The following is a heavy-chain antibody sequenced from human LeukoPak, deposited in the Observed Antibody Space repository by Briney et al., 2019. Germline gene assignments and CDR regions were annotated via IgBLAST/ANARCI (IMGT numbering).Heavy chain of an antibody. D-gene: IGHD6-13*01. CDR2: IGWDASPT. CDR1: GFTFDDYA. J-gene: IGHJ4*02. V-gene: IGHV3-43D*04. Sequence: AGGSLRLSCAASGFTFDDYAMSWVRQAPGKGLGWVSLIGWDASPTYYADSVKGRFTISRDNSKNSMYLQMDSLRAEDTAFYYCAKDKGAATVLGFDYWGQGTLVTVSS. CDR3: AKDKGAATVLGFDY.